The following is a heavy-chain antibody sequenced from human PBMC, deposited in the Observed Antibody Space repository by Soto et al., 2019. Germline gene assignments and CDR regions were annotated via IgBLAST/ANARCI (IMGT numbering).Heavy chain of an antibody. CDR2: ISGSGTST. V-gene: IGHV3-23*01. Sequence: GGSMRLSRTAAGCNFISYAMSWVRQKTGKGLEWVSAISGSGTSTYYADSVKGRFTISRDNSKNTLYLQMNSLRAEDTAVYYCARQYYYDSSSPPLGYWGQGTLVTVSS. CDR3: ARQYYYDSSSPPLGY. D-gene: IGHD3-22*01. J-gene: IGHJ4*02. CDR1: GCNFISYA.